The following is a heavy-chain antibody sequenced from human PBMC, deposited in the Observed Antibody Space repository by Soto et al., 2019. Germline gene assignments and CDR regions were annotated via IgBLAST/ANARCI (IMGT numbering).Heavy chain of an antibody. V-gene: IGHV3-30*18. Sequence: SGGSLRLSCAASGFSFSSYGMQWVRQAPGKGLEWVAVISYDGSNKYYADSVKGRFTISRDNSKNTLYLQMISLRAEDTAVYYWAKKISSSWNFDYWGQGTLVTVSS. CDR1: GFSFSSYG. CDR2: ISYDGSNK. CDR3: AKKISSSWNFDY. J-gene: IGHJ4*02. D-gene: IGHD6-13*01.